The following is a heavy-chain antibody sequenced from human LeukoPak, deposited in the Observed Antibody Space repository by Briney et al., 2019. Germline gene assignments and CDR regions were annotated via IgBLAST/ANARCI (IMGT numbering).Heavy chain of an antibody. Sequence: ASVKVSCKASGYTFTGYYMHWVRQAPGQGLEWMGWINPNSGGTNYAQKFQGRVTMTRDTSISTAYMELSRLRSDDTAVYYCARHLSYYDILTAINYYYFYHLDVWGKGTTVNGSS. D-gene: IGHD3-9*01. V-gene: IGHV1-2*02. J-gene: IGHJ6*03. CDR1: GYTFTGYY. CDR3: ARHLSYYDILTAINYYYFYHLDV. CDR2: INPNSGGT.